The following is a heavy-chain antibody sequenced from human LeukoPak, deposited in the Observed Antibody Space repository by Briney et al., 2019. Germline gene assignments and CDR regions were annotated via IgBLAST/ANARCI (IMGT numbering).Heavy chain of an antibody. Sequence: PSETLSLTCTVSGGSIGSYYWSWIRQPPGKGLEWIGYIYYSGSTNYNPSLKSRVTISVDTSKNQFSLKLSSVTAADTAVYYCAKSVSWYKYYFDYWGQGTLVTVSS. CDR1: GGSIGSYY. D-gene: IGHD6-13*01. CDR2: IYYSGST. CDR3: AKSVSWYKYYFDY. J-gene: IGHJ4*02. V-gene: IGHV4-59*08.